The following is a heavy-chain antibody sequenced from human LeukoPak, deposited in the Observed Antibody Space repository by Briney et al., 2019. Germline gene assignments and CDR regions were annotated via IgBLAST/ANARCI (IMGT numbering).Heavy chain of an antibody. D-gene: IGHD4-11*01. Sequence: GGSLRLSCAASGFTFSSYAMSWVRQAPGKGLEWASAISGSGGSTYYADSVKGRFTISRDNAKNSLYLQMNSLRAEDTAVYFCARGVPKTSYYYYYMDVWGKGTTVTVSS. J-gene: IGHJ6*03. V-gene: IGHV3-23*01. CDR2: ISGSGGST. CDR1: GFTFSSYA. CDR3: ARGVPKTSYYYYYMDV.